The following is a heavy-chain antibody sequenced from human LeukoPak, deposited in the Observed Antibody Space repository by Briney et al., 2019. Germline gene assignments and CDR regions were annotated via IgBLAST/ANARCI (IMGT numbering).Heavy chain of an antibody. D-gene: IGHD1-26*01. CDR1: GGSFSGYY. CDR2: INHSGST. J-gene: IGHJ4*02. CDR3: ARGEWELLTFDY. Sequence: SETLSLTCAVYGGSFSGYYWSWIRQPPGKGLEWIGEINHSGSTNYNPSLKSRVTISVDTSKNQFSLKLSSVTAADTAVYYCARGEWELLTFDYWGQGTLVTVPS. V-gene: IGHV4-34*01.